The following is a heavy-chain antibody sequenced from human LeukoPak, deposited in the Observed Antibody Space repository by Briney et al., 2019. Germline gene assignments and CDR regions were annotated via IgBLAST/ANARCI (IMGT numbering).Heavy chain of an antibody. CDR1: GFTFSSYG. V-gene: IGHV3-48*04. CDR2: FSSSGSTI. J-gene: IGHJ6*02. CDR3: ASSWSSKQWELHYYGMDV. Sequence: PGRSLRLSCAASGFTFSSYGMHWVRQAPGKGLEWVSYFSSSGSTIYYADSVKGRFTISRDNAKNSLYLQMNSLRAEDTAVYYCASSWSSKQWELHYYGMDVWGQGTTVTVSS. D-gene: IGHD1-26*01.